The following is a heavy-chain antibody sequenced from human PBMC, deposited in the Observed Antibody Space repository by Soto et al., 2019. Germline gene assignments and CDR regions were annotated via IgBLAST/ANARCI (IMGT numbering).Heavy chain of an antibody. CDR1: GGTFSSYA. D-gene: IGHD6-13*01. Sequence: GASVKVSCKASGGTFSSYAISWVRQAPGQGLEWMGGIIPIFGTANYAQKFQGRATITADESTSTAYMELSSLRSEDTAVYYCARDRVAAALWDNYYYYGMDVWGQGTKVTVSS. J-gene: IGHJ6*02. CDR3: ARDRVAAALWDNYYYYGMDV. CDR2: IIPIFGTA. V-gene: IGHV1-69*13.